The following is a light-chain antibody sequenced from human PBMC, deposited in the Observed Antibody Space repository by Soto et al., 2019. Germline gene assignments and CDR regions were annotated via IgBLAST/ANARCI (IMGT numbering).Light chain of an antibody. V-gene: IGKV2-28*01. CDR3: MQALQAPLT. Sequence: DIVVTQSPLSLPVTPGEPASISCRSSQSLLHSNGYNYLDWYLQKPGQSPQLLIYLGSNRASGVPDRFSGSGSGTDFTLKISRVEAEDVGFYYCMQALQAPLTFXQGTKVDIK. J-gene: IGKJ1*01. CDR1: QSLLHSNGYNY. CDR2: LGS.